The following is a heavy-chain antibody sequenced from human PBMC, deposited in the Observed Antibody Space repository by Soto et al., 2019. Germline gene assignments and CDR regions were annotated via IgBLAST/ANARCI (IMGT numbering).Heavy chain of an antibody. CDR1: GYSISSGYY. J-gene: IGHJ4*02. CDR2: IYHSGST. V-gene: IGHV4-38-2*01. CDR3: AIASTPGIAVAGNFDY. Sequence: PSETLSLTCAVSGYSISSGYYWGWIRQPPGKGLEWIGSIYHSGSTYYNPSLKSRVTISVDTSKNQFSLKLSSVTAADTAVYYCAIASTPGIAVAGNFDYWGQGTLVTVSS. D-gene: IGHD6-19*01.